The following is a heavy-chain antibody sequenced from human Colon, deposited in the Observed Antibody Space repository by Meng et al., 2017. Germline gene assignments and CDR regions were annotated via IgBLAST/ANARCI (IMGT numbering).Heavy chain of an antibody. Sequence: ASVKVSCKASGYTFTGYYMHWVRQAPGQGLEWMGWINPNSGGTNYAQQFQGRVTMTRDTSISTAYMELSRLRSDDTAVYYCARDSSGWTPFDYWGQGTLVTVSS. CDR2: INPNSGGT. CDR1: GYTFTGYY. CDR3: ARDSSGWTPFDY. D-gene: IGHD6-19*01. V-gene: IGHV1-2*02. J-gene: IGHJ4*02.